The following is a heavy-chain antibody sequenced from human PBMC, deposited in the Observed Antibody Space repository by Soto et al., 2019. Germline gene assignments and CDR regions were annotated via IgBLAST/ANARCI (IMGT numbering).Heavy chain of an antibody. V-gene: IGHV4-30-2*01. Sequence: SETLSLTCAVSGGSISSGGYSWSWIRQPPGKGLEWIGYIYHSGSTYYNPSLKSRVTISVDRSKNQFSLKLSSVTAADTAVYYCARAAGTEYFQHWGQGTLVTVSS. CDR3: ARAAGTEYFQH. CDR1: GGSISSGGYS. D-gene: IGHD6-13*01. CDR2: IYHSGST. J-gene: IGHJ1*01.